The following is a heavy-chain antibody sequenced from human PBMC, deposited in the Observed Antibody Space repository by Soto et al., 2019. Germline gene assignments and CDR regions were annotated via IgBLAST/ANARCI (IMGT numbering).Heavy chain of an antibody. CDR3: THPYSSSSYYYYGMDV. V-gene: IGHV3-15*01. D-gene: IGHD6-6*01. CDR1: GFTFSNAW. J-gene: IGHJ6*01. CDR2: IKSKTDGGTT. Sequence: PGGSLRLSCASSGFTFSNAWMSWVRQAPGKGLEWVGRIKSKTDGGTTDYAAPVKGRFTISRDDSKNTLYLQMNSLKTEDTAVYYYTHPYSSSSYYYYGMDVWGQGTTVTVSS.